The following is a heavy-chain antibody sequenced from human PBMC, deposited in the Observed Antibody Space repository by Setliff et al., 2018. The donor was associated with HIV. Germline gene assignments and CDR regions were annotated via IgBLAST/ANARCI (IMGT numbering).Heavy chain of an antibody. CDR3: ARAVASKNIRGEYYFDY. D-gene: IGHD3-16*01. J-gene: IGHJ4*02. Sequence: ASVKVSCKASGYTFNSAYINWVRQAPGQGLEWMGIINPSAGSTSYAQRFQDRVTMTTDTSTSTVYMELSNLRSEDTAVYYCARAVASKNIRGEYYFDYWGQGTLVTVSS. CDR1: GYTFNSAY. V-gene: IGHV1-46*02. CDR2: INPSAGST.